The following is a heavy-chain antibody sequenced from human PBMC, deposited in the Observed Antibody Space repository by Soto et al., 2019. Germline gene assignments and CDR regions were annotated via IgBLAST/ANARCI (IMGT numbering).Heavy chain of an antibody. Sequence: QVQLVQSGAEVKKPGASVKVSCKTSGYTFTSYDINWVRQANGQGLEWMGWMNPNSGNTGYAEKFQGRVSMTRNTSISTAYMELSSLRPEDSALYYCARWGQTLAAGPNFDYWGQGTLVTVSS. J-gene: IGHJ4*02. V-gene: IGHV1-8*01. D-gene: IGHD6-13*01. CDR2: MNPNSGNT. CDR3: ARWGQTLAAGPNFDY. CDR1: GYTFTSYD.